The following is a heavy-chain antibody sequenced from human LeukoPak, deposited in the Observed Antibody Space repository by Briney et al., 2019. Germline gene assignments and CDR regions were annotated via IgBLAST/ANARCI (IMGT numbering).Heavy chain of an antibody. D-gene: IGHD1-26*01. J-gene: IGHJ4*02. Sequence: SETLSLTCSVSGGSVSRDYYYWNWIRQPPGKELEWIGNIYYSGSTNYNPSLKSRVSISSDTSKNQFSLRLTSVTPADTAVYYCARVRGWEVIDYWGQGTLVTVSS. CDR1: GGSVSRDYYY. V-gene: IGHV4-61*01. CDR2: IYYSGST. CDR3: ARVRGWEVIDY.